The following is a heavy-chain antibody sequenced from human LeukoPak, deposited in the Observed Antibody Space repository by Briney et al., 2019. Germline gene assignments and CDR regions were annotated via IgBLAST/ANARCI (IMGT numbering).Heavy chain of an antibody. CDR3: AKGLPFTIFGVVNPMDV. CDR1: GFTFDDYT. CDR2: ISWDGGST. J-gene: IGHJ6*03. V-gene: IGHV3-43*01. Sequence: GGSPRLSCAASGFTFDDYTMHWVRQAPGKGLEWVSLISWDGGSTYYADSVKGRFTISRDNSKNSLYLQMNSLRTEDTALYYCAKGLPFTIFGVVNPMDVWGKGTTVTVSS. D-gene: IGHD3-3*01.